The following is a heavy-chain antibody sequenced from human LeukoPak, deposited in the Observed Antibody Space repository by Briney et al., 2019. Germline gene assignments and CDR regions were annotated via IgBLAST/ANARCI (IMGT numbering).Heavy chain of an antibody. CDR3: AKNAAGIVLMIYAPLDS. Sequence: PGGSLRLSCVVSGFTFSTSAMSWVRQAPGKGLEWVSTLSDSGGSTYYADSVKGRFTISGDESKNTLSLQMNSLRPEDTAVYYCAKNAAGIVLMIYAPLDSWGQGTLVTVSS. CDR1: GFTFSTSA. D-gene: IGHD2-8*01. V-gene: IGHV3-23*01. CDR2: LSDSGGST. J-gene: IGHJ4*02.